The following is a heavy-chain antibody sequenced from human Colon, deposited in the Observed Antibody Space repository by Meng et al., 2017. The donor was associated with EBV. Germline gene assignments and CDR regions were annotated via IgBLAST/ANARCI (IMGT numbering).Heavy chain of an antibody. CDR2: IHHSGSA. Sequence: QVQLQESGPGLVEPSXXXXXTXXVSGGSMSSGNYYWSWFRQPPGKGLEWIGYIHHSGSAYYNPSLKSRVSISVDTSKNQFSLNLNSMTAADTAVYYCASFDHIPRRNYFDYWGQGTLVTASS. CDR3: ASFDHIPRRNYFDY. D-gene: IGHD2-21*01. J-gene: IGHJ4*02. CDR1: GGSMSSGNYY. V-gene: IGHV4-30-4*01.